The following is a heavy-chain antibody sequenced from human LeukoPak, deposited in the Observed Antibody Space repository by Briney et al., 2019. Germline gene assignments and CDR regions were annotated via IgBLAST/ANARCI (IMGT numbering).Heavy chain of an antibody. Sequence: GGSLRLSCAASGYTFSNYGMSWVRQAPGKGLEWVSGINWNGSSTGYADSVKGRFTISRDNAKNSLYLQMSSLRAEDTALYYCARDLKDYWGQGALVTVSS. CDR1: GYTFSNYG. CDR2: INWNGSST. CDR3: ARDLKDY. J-gene: IGHJ4*02. V-gene: IGHV3-20*04.